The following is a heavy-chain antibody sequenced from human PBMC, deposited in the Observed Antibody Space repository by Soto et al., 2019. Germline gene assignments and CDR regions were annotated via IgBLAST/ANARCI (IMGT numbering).Heavy chain of an antibody. Sequence: QVQLVQSGAEVKKPGASVKVSCKAPRYIFTAYFMHWVRQAPGQGLEWMGWINPNNGATHYGLSFQGRDTMTRDTSISTAYMELSSLRSDDTAGYYCASHDPGARFDPWGQGTLVIVSA. D-gene: IGHD1-1*01. CDR1: RYIFTAYF. CDR3: ASHDPGARFDP. CDR2: INPNNGAT. V-gene: IGHV1-2*02. J-gene: IGHJ5*02.